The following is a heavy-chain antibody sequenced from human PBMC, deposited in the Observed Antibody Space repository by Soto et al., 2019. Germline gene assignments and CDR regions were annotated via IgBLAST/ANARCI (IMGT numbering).Heavy chain of an antibody. D-gene: IGHD1-26*01. J-gene: IGHJ6*02. V-gene: IGHV1-69*13. CDR2: IIPIFGTA. CDR1: RVAFSKFI. CDR3: AKVRYSTPMGYYYGMDV. Sequence: SVKVSCKASRVAFSKFIVTWVRQAPGLGLEWVGGIIPIFGTANYAQKFQGRVTITADESTSTSYMEVNNLRSEDTAVYYCAKVRYSTPMGYYYGMDVWGQGTTVTVSS.